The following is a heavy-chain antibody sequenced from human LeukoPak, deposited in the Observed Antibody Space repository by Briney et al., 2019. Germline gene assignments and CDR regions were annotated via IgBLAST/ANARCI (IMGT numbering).Heavy chain of an antibody. J-gene: IGHJ6*02. CDR3: ARDSNYDSSGYYPGKYYYYYGMDV. CDR1: GSTFSSYA. D-gene: IGHD3-22*01. Sequence: ASVKVSCKASGSTFSSYAISWVRQAPGQGLEWMGRIIPIFGIANYAQKFQGRVTITADKSTSTAYMELSSLRSEDTAVYYCARDSNYDSSGYYPGKYYYYYGMDVWGQGTTVTVSS. CDR2: IIPIFGIA. V-gene: IGHV1-69*04.